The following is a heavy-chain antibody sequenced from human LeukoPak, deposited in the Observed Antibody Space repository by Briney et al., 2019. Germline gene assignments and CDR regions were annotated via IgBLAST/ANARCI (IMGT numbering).Heavy chain of an antibody. V-gene: IGHV1-2*02. Sequence: ASVKVSCKASGYTFIGYYMHWVRQAPGQGLEWMGWINPNSGGTNYAQKFQGRVTMTRDTSISTAYMELSRLRSDDTAVYYCTRVRNSNNWWGPFDIWGQGTMVTVSS. D-gene: IGHD1-1*01. CDR3: TRVRNSNNWWGPFDI. CDR1: GYTFIGYY. J-gene: IGHJ3*02. CDR2: INPNSGGT.